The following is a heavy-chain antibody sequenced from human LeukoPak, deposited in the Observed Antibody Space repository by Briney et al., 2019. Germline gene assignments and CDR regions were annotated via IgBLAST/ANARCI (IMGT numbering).Heavy chain of an antibody. CDR2: ISWNSGDI. J-gene: IGHJ2*01. CDR1: GFSFGGYA. D-gene: IGHD2-21*02. V-gene: IGHV3-9*01. Sequence: GRSLRLSCAASGFSFGGYALHWVRQAPGKGLEWVASISWNSGDIVHADSVKGRFTISRDNAMSSLYLQMDSLRTEDTALYYCVKSGGYATAIRYFDLWGRGTLVTVSS. CDR3: VKSGGYATAIRYFDL.